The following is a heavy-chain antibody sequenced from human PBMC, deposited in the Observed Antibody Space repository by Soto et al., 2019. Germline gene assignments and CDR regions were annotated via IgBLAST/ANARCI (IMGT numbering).Heavy chain of an antibody. CDR1: GYNFHTYW. D-gene: IGHD1-26*01. V-gene: IGHV5-51*01. CDR2: IYPHDSDT. J-gene: IGHJ6*02. Sequence: GESLKISCKGSGYNFHTYWIAWVRQMPGKGLECMGFIYPHDSDTRYSPSFRGQVTISADKSINTAYLQWTSLKASDTAIYFCARPTEYHYGMQVWGQGTTVTVSS. CDR3: ARPTEYHYGMQV.